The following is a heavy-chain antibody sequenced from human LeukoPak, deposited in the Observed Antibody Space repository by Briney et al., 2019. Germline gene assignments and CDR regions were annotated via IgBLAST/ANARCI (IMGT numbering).Heavy chain of an antibody. CDR1: GGSFSGYY. J-gene: IGHJ4*02. CDR3: ARRGSSWYLGIDY. Sequence: SETLSLTCAVYGGSFSGYYWSWIRQPPGKGLEWIGEINHSGSTNYNPSLKSRVTISVDTSKNQFSLKLGSVTAADTAVYYCARRGSSWYLGIDYWGQGTLVTVSS. D-gene: IGHD6-13*01. V-gene: IGHV4-34*01. CDR2: INHSGST.